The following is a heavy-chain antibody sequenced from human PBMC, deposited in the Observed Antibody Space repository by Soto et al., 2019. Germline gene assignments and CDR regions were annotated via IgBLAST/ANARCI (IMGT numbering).Heavy chain of an antibody. J-gene: IGHJ4*02. Sequence: PGGSLRLSCAASGFTLWSYEMNWVRQAPGKGLEWVSCISSSGSTIYYADSVKGRFTISRDNAKNSLYLQMNSLRAEDTAVYYCARGRTDFDYWGQGTLVTVSS. CDR1: GFTLWSYE. CDR2: ISSSGSTI. V-gene: IGHV3-48*03. CDR3: ARGRTDFDY.